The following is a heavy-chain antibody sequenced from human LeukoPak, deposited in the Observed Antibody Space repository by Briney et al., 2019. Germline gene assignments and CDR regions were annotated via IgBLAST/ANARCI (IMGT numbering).Heavy chain of an antibody. V-gene: IGHV1-2*02. Sequence: ASVTVSLKQSVYTFTNYFIHWVRPAPAQGLEWMGCINHNSGGTNYAQKLQGSVTMTRDASISTAYMELSKLRSDDTAVYYCAGGYRYFYDSSGWGAFDIWGQGTMVTVSS. CDR2: INHNSGGT. J-gene: IGHJ3*02. CDR1: VYTFTNYF. D-gene: IGHD3-22*01. CDR3: AGGYRYFYDSSGWGAFDI.